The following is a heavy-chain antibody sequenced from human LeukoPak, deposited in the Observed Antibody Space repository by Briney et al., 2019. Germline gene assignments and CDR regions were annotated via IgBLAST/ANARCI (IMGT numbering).Heavy chain of an antibody. D-gene: IGHD3-22*01. CDR2: IKQDGSEK. CDR1: GFTFSSYW. Sequence: GRSLRLSCAASGFTFSSYWMSWVRQAPGKGLEWVANIKQDGSEKYYVDSVKGRFTISRDNAKNSPYLQMNSLRAEDTAVYYCVRDRADYYDSSGNAQEYFQHWGQGTLVTVSS. J-gene: IGHJ1*01. V-gene: IGHV3-7*01. CDR3: VRDRADYYDSSGNAQEYFQH.